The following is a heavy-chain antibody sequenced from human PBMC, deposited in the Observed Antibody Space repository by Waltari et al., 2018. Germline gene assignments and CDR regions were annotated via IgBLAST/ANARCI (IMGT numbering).Heavy chain of an antibody. CDR3: ARVEGPGYCSSTSCKWFDP. CDR2: IYYSGST. CDR1: GGSISSSSYY. J-gene: IGHJ5*02. Sequence: QLQLQESGPGLVKPSETLSLTCTVSGGSISSSSYYWGWIRQPPGKWLEWIGSIYYSGSTSSNPSLRMRVTIAVDASKNQCSLKLSSVTAADTAVYYCARVEGPGYCSSTSCKWFDPWGQGTLVTVSS. D-gene: IGHD2-2*01. V-gene: IGHV4-39*07.